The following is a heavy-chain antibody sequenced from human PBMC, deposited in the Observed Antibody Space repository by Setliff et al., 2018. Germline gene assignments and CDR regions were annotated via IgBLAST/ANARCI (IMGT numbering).Heavy chain of an antibody. Sequence: PSETLSLTCTVSGYSSSSGYIWGWIRQPPGKGLEWVGNIGHTGSINYNPSLKSRLTISRDTSKNQVSLKLNSVTATDTAVYYCARDLGHGGDSDYWGQGILVTV. CDR3: ARDLGHGGDSDY. J-gene: IGHJ4*02. CDR1: GYSSSSGYI. CDR2: IGHTGSI. V-gene: IGHV4-38-2*02. D-gene: IGHD2-21*02.